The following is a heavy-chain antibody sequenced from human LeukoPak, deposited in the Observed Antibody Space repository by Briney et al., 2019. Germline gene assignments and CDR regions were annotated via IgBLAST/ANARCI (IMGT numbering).Heavy chain of an antibody. CDR2: INHSGST. J-gene: IGHJ4*02. CDR3: ARGRLRYFDWLLSPDFDY. V-gene: IGHV4-34*01. CDR1: GGSFSGYY. Sequence: SETLSLTCAVYGGSFSGYYWSWIRQPPGKGLEWIGEINHSGSTNYNPSLKSRVTISVDTSKNQFSLKLSSVPAADTAVYYCARGRLRYFDWLLSPDFDYWGQGTLVTVSS. D-gene: IGHD3-9*01.